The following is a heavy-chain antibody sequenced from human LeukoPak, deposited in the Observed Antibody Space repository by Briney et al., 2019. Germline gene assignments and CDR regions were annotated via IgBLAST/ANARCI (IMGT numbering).Heavy chain of an antibody. CDR1: GFTFSSYS. D-gene: IGHD1-14*01. Sequence: GGSLRLSCAASGFTFSSYSMNWVRQAPGNGLEWVSSISSSSNYIYYADSVKGRFTISRDNAKNSLFLQMSSLRAEDTGVYYCARDLSEIWGQGTLVTVSS. CDR3: ARDLSEI. J-gene: IGHJ4*02. CDR2: ISSSSNYI. V-gene: IGHV3-21*01.